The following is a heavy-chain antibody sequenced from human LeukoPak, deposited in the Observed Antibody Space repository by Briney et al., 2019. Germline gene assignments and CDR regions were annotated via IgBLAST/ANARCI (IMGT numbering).Heavy chain of an antibody. V-gene: IGHV4-59*01. Sequence: PSETLSLTCAVYGGSFSGYYWSWIRQPPGKGLEWIGYIYYRGSNNYNPSLKDRVSISVDKSKNQFSLKFSSVTAADTAVYYCARVHCSTTSCYLYQYYFDYWGQGTLVTVSS. CDR2: IYYRGSN. CDR1: GGSFSGYY. CDR3: ARVHCSTTSCYLYQYYFDY. J-gene: IGHJ4*02. D-gene: IGHD2-2*01.